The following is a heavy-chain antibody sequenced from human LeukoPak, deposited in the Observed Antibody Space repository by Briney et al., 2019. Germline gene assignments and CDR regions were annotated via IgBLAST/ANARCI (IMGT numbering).Heavy chain of an antibody. Sequence: SETLSLTCTVSGGSISSYYWSWIRQPPGKGLEWIGYIYYSGSTNYNPSLKSRVTILVDTSKSQFSLNLSSVTAADTAVYYCATDTLVAASRYYYYRMDVWGQGTTVTVSS. J-gene: IGHJ6*02. CDR1: GGSISSYY. V-gene: IGHV4-59*12. CDR3: ATDTLVAASRYYYYRMDV. CDR2: IYYSGST. D-gene: IGHD6-25*01.